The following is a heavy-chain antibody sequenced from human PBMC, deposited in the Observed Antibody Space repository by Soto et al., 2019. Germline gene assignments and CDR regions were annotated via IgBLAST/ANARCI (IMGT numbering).Heavy chain of an antibody. CDR2: INVGNGDT. Sequence: ASVKVSCKASGYAFTSNPIQWLRQAPGQSLEWVGWINVGNGDTRYSQKFQGRVTITRDTSASTVYMELSSLRSEDTAVYYGARDQGMLIFGGLMTKVRYYYGMDVWGQGTTVTVSS. V-gene: IGHV1-3*01. CDR3: ARDQGMLIFGGLMTKVRYYYGMDV. J-gene: IGHJ6*02. CDR1: GYAFTSNP. D-gene: IGHD3-16*01.